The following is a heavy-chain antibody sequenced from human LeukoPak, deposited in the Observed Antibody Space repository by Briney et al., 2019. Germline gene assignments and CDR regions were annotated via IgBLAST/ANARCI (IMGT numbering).Heavy chain of an antibody. D-gene: IGHD6-6*01. CDR1: GFTFNTAW. Sequence: GGSLRLSCAASGFTFNTAWMNWVRQAPGKGLEWVGRIKSKTDGGTTDYAAPVKGRFTISRDDSKNTLYLQMNSLETEDTAVYYCTTSPWSSSSSGGPFVYWGQGALVAVSS. J-gene: IGHJ4*02. CDR2: IKSKTDGGTT. CDR3: TTSPWSSSSSGGPFVY. V-gene: IGHV3-15*07.